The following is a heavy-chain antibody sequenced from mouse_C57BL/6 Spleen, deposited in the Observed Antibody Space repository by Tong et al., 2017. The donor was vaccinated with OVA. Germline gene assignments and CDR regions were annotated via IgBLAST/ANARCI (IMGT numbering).Heavy chain of an antibody. CDR1: EYEFPSHD. V-gene: IGHV5-2*01. Sequence: EVQLQESGGGLVQPGESLKLSCESNEYEFPSHDMSWVRKTPEKRLELVAAINSDGGSTYYPDTMERRFIISRDNTKKTLYLQMSSLRSEDTALYYCARRGTTVVVDWYFDVWGTGTTVTVSS. CDR3: ARRGTTVVVDWYFDV. J-gene: IGHJ1*03. CDR2: INSDGGST. D-gene: IGHD1-1*01.